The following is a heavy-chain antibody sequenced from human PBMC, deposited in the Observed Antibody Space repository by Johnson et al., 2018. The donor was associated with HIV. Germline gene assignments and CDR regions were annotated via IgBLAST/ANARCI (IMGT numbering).Heavy chain of an antibody. D-gene: IGHD3-16*01. V-gene: IGHV3-20*04. CDR1: GFTFDDYG. CDR3: ARLSLRGSYGYKFGVGHDGSDI. Sequence: VQLVESGGGVVRPGGSLRLSCVASGFTFDDYGMSWVRQAPGKGLEWVSGINWNGGSTGFADTVKGRFTISRDNSKNTLYLQMNSLRAEDTAVYYCARLSLRGSYGYKFGVGHDGSDIWGQGTLVTVSS. J-gene: IGHJ3*02. CDR2: INWNGGST.